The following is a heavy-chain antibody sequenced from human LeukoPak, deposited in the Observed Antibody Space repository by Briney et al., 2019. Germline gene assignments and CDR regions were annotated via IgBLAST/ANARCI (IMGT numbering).Heavy chain of an antibody. Sequence: SETLSLTCIVSGDSISSYYWSWNRQPPGKGLEWIGYIYYSGSFNYNPSLKSRVTISVDTSKNHFSLKLSSVTAADTAVYYCARRKMASGVYYFDYWGQGTLVTVSS. J-gene: IGHJ4*02. CDR3: ARRKMASGVYYFDY. CDR2: IYYSGSF. CDR1: GDSISSYY. D-gene: IGHD2-8*01. V-gene: IGHV4-59*08.